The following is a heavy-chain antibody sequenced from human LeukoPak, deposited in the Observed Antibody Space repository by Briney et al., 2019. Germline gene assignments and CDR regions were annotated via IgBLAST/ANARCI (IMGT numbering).Heavy chain of an antibody. CDR2: VYYTGVT. Sequence: PSETLSLTCTVSGGYIITSGHYWGWIRQPPGKGLEWIGSVYYTGVTSTNPFFRSRMSISVDTSKNQFSLNLTSVTAADAAVYYCARERSSSGGHDWFDPWGQGTLVTVSS. V-gene: IGHV4-39*07. D-gene: IGHD4-23*01. J-gene: IGHJ5*02. CDR1: GGYIITSGHY. CDR3: ARERSSSGGHDWFDP.